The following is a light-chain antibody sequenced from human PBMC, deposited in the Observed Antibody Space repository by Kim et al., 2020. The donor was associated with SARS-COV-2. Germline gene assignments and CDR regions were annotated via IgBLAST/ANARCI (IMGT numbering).Light chain of an antibody. Sequence: DIQMTQSPTTLSASVGDRVTITCRASESMSSWLAWYQQKPGKAPKLLIYKASSLESGVPSKFSGSGPGTEFTLTISSLQPDDFATYYCQQYKSYPYTFGQGTKLEI. CDR1: ESMSSW. V-gene: IGKV1-5*03. CDR3: QQYKSYPYT. CDR2: KAS. J-gene: IGKJ2*01.